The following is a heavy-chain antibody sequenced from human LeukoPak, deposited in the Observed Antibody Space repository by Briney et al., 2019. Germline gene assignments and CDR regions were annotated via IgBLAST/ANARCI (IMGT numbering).Heavy chain of an antibody. CDR3: ARDNYPIFGVVITLSY. D-gene: IGHD3-3*01. CDR2: IIPIFGTA. J-gene: IGHJ4*02. CDR1: GGTFSSYA. Sequence: ASVKVSCKASGGTFSSYAISWVLQAPGQGLEWMGRIIPIFGTANYAQKFQGRVTITTDESTSTAYMELSSLRSEDTAVYYCARDNYPIFGVVITLSYWGQGTLVTVSS. V-gene: IGHV1-69*05.